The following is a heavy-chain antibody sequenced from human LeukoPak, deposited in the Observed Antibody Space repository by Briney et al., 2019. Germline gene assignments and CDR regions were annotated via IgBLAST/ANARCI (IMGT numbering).Heavy chain of an antibody. CDR1: GGSISSSSYY. CDR2: IYYSGST. J-gene: IGHJ3*02. Sequence: PSETLSLTCTVSGGSISSSSYYWGWIRQPPGKGLEWIGSIYYSGSTYYNPSLKSRVTISVDTSKNQFSLKLSSVTAADTAVYYCARDPGDSSGYHDAFDIWGQGTMVTVSS. D-gene: IGHD3-22*01. V-gene: IGHV4-39*07. CDR3: ARDPGDSSGYHDAFDI.